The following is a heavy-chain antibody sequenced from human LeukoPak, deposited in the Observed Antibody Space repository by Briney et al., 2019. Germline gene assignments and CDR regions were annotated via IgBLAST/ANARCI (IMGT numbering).Heavy chain of an antibody. J-gene: IGHJ3*02. D-gene: IGHD3-22*01. V-gene: IGHV3-74*01. CDR1: GFTLSSYW. CDR2: INSDGSST. CDR3: ARVLYYYDSSGPFDI. Sequence: GGSLRLSCEDSGFTLSSYWMAWVRQAPGKGLVWVSRINSDGSSTSYADSVKGRFTISRDNAKNTLYLQMNSLRAEDTAVYYCARVLYYYDSSGPFDIWGQGTMVTVSS.